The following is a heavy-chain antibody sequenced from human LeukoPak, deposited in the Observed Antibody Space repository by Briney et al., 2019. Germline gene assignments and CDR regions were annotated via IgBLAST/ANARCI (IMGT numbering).Heavy chain of an antibody. D-gene: IGHD2-15*01. CDR1: GDSISSRTYY. J-gene: IGHJ4*02. Sequence: PSETLSLTCSVSGDSISSRTYYWTWIRQHPEKGLEWIGYIWNSGNTNYNPSLKSRVTISVDTSKNQFSLKLSSVTAADTAVYYCASLGYCSGGSCYPGDYWGQGTLVTVSS. CDR3: ASLGYCSGGSCYPGDY. CDR2: IWNSGNT. V-gene: IGHV4-31*03.